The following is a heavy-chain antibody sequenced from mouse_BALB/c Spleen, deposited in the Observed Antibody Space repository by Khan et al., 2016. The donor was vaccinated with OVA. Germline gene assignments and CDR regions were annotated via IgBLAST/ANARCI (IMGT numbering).Heavy chain of an antibody. D-gene: IGHD2-14*01. J-gene: IGHJ4*01. CDR2: IWSGGST. V-gene: IGHV2-2*02. CDR1: GFSLTSYG. Sequence: QVQLKESGPGLVQPSQSLSITCTVSGFSLTSYGVHWVRQSPGKGLEWLGVIWSGGSTDYNAAFISRLSISKDNSKSQVFFKMNSLQANDTAIYYCARIFIGTTDYAMDYWGQGTSATVSS. CDR3: ARIFIGTTDYAMDY.